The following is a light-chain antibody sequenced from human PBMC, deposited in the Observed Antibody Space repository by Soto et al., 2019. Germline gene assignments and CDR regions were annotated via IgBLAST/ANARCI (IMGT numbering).Light chain of an antibody. J-gene: IGLJ1*01. CDR1: SCDIGAYDY. V-gene: IGLV2-11*01. CDR3: CAYGDSSHFV. CDR2: DVR. Sequence: QSVLTQPRSVSGSPGQSVTISCTGSSCDIGAYDYVSWYQQFPGKAPKVIIYDVRKRPSGVPDRFSGSKSGNAVSLTISGLEVEEAAYYCHCAYGDSSHFVFGRGTKLTVL.